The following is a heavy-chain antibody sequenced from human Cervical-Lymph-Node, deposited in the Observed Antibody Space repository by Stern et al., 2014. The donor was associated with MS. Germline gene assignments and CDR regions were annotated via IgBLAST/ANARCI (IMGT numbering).Heavy chain of an antibody. D-gene: IGHD4-17*01. CDR1: GFTFSSYG. V-gene: IGHV3-33*01. Sequence: QVQLMQSGGGVVQPGRSLRLSCVASGFTFSSYGMHWVRQAPGKGLEWVALTWYDGIDKYYADSVKGRFTISRDNSKNTLYLQMNTLRAEDTSVYYCARGDYDDAFHIWGQGTMVIISS. CDR3: ARGDYDDAFHI. J-gene: IGHJ3*02. CDR2: TWYDGIDK.